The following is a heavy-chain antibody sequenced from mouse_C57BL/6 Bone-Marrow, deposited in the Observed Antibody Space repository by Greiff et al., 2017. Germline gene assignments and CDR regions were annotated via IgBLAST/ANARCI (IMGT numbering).Heavy chain of an antibody. CDR3: ERRQLRPGYFDY. Sequence: VQLQQSGAELVKPGASVKMSCKASGYTFTSYWITWVKQSPGQGLEWIGDIYPGSGSTNYNEKFKSKATLTVDTSSSTDYMQLSSLTSEDSAVYYCERRQLRPGYFDYWGQGTTLTVSS. V-gene: IGHV1-55*01. J-gene: IGHJ2*01. CDR1: GYTFTSYW. CDR2: IYPGSGST. D-gene: IGHD3-2*02.